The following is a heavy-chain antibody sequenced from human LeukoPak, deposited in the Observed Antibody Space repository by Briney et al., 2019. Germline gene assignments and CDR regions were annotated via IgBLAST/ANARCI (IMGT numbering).Heavy chain of an antibody. CDR3: SNKRDY. CDR2: TNEAGSGQ. V-gene: IGHV3-7*01. CDR1: GFSFSNYA. J-gene: IGHJ4*02. Sequence: GGSLRLSCVASGFSFSNYAMSWVRQAPGKGLEWVANTNEAGSGQNYGDSVKGRFTISRDNAKNSLYLQMNSLRVEDTAIYYCSNKRDYWGQGTLVTVSS.